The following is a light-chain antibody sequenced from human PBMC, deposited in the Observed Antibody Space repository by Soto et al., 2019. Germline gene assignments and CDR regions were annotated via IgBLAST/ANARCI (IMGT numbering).Light chain of an antibody. V-gene: IGKV3-11*01. Sequence: EVVLMQSPATLSLSPGERATLSCRASQSIGSYLAWYQQKPGQVPRLLIYDASNRATGIPDRFSGSGSGTDFTLTISSLQPEDFASYFCQQSYSTPYTFGQGTKLEI. J-gene: IGKJ2*01. CDR1: QSIGSY. CDR3: QQSYSTPYT. CDR2: DAS.